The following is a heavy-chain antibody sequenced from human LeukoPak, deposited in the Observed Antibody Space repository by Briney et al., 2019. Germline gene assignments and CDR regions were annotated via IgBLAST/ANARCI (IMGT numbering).Heavy chain of an antibody. CDR3: ARRSGINYYDSSGYYSDY. CDR2: ISGSGDNT. Sequence: VQPGGSLRLSCAASGFIFSSYAMSWVRQAPGKGLEWVSGISGSGDNTYFADSVKGRFTISRDNAKNSLYLQMNSLRAEDTAVYYCARRSGINYYDSSGYYSDYWGQGTLVTVSS. V-gene: IGHV3-23*01. CDR1: GFIFSSYA. J-gene: IGHJ4*02. D-gene: IGHD3-22*01.